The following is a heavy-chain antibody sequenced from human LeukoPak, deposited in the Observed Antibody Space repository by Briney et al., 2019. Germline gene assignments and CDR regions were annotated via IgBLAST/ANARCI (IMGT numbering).Heavy chain of an antibody. CDR2: VWYGGGNE. V-gene: IGHV3-33*06. Sequence: PGGSLRLSCAASGFTFSDYAMHWVRQAPGKGLEWVAVVWYGGGNEKYADSVKGRFTISRDNSKNTLYLQMNSLRAEDTAVYYCAKEESGYGDPRAFDIWGQGTMVTVSS. CDR3: AKEESGYGDPRAFDI. CDR1: GFTFSDYA. J-gene: IGHJ3*02. D-gene: IGHD4-17*01.